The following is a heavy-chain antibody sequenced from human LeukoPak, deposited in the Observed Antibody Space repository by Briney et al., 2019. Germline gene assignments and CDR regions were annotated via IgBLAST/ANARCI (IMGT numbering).Heavy chain of an antibody. CDR3: AKDLQLAIVVPN. V-gene: IGHV3-9*01. CDR1: GFTFDDYA. J-gene: IGHJ4*02. D-gene: IGHD3-22*01. Sequence: GGSLRLSCAASGFTFDDYAMHWVRQAPEKGLEWVSGISWNSGSIGYADSVKGRFTISRDNAKNSLYLQMNSLRAEDTALYYCAKDLQLAIVVPNWGQGTLVTVSS. CDR2: ISWNSGSI.